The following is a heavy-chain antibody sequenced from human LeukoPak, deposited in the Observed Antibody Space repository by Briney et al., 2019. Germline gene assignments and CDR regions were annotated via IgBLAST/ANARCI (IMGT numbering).Heavy chain of an antibody. J-gene: IGHJ5*02. CDR2: FNPDNGGT. CDR1: GYAFTDYY. D-gene: IGHD3-10*01. V-gene: IGHV1-2*02. CDR3: ARNHVAIQWFGEGRFDP. Sequence: ASVKVSCKASGYAFTDYYVHWVRQAPGQGLEWMGWFNPDNGGTNSVQKFQGRVTMTGDTSMRTVYMELTRLRSDDTAVYYCARNHVAIQWFGEGRFDPWGQGTLVTVSS.